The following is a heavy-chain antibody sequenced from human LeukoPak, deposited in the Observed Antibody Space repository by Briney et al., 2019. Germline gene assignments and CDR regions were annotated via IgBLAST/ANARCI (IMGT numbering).Heavy chain of an antibody. D-gene: IGHD6-13*01. CDR2: IYSGGST. V-gene: IGHV3-66*02. CDR1: GFTVSSNY. J-gene: IGHJ4*02. Sequence: GGSLRLSCAASGFTVSSNYMSWVRQAPGKWLEWVSVIYSGGSTYYADSVKGRFTISRDNSKNTLYLQMNSLRAEDTAVYYCASHPALSSSSWWASRGTDYWGQGTLVTVSS. CDR3: ASHPALSSSSWWASRGTDY.